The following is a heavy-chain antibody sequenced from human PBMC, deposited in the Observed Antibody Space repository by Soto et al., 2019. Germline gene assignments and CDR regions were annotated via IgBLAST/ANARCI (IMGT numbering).Heavy chain of an antibody. CDR2: INHSGST. CDR1: GGSFRGYY. D-gene: IGHD6-25*01. J-gene: IGHJ5*02. V-gene: IGHV4-34*01. Sequence: SETLSLTCAVYGGSFRGYYWSWIRQHPGKGQERIGEINHSGSTKYNPSLKSRVTISVDTSKNQFSLKLSSLTVADTVVYYCAREEVGDSSVTNNWFDPWGQGTLVTVSS. CDR3: AREEVGDSSVTNNWFDP.